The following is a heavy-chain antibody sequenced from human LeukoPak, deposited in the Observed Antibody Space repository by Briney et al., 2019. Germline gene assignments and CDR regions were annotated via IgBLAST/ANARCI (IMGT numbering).Heavy chain of an antibody. CDR1: GGSISSYY. CDR2: IYYSGST. D-gene: IGHD5-12*01. CDR3: ARWDIVATIGFDY. V-gene: IGHV4-59*01. J-gene: IGHJ4*02. Sequence: KPSETLSLTCTVSGGSISSYYWSWIRQPPGKGLEWIGYIYYSGSTNYNPSLKSRVTISVDTSKNQFSLKLSSVTAADTAVYYCARWDIVATIGFDYWGQETLVTVSS.